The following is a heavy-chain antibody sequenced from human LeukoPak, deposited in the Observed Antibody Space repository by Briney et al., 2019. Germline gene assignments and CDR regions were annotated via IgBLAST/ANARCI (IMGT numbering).Heavy chain of an antibody. CDR2: IYSGGST. J-gene: IGHJ4*02. D-gene: IGHD5-18*01. V-gene: IGHV3-66*01. Sequence: RGSLRLSCAASGFTVSSNYMSWVRQAPGKGLEWVSVIYSGGSTYYADSVKGRFTISRDNSKNTLYLQMNSLRADDTAVYYCARVTHLNAAMVYSLDYWGQGTLVTVSS. CDR3: ARVTHLNAAMVYSLDY. CDR1: GFTVSSNY.